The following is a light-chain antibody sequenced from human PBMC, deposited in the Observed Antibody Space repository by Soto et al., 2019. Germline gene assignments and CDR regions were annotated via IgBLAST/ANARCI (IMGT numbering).Light chain of an antibody. V-gene: IGLV1-40*01. Sequence: QSVLTQPPSVSGAPGQRVTISCTGSSSNIGAGYDVHWYQQLPGTAPKLLIYGNSNRPSGFPDRFSGSKSGTSASLAITGLQDEDEADYYFQHYDRSLSYVFGTGTKLTVL. J-gene: IGLJ1*01. CDR1: SSNIGAGYD. CDR3: QHYDRSLSYV. CDR2: GNS.